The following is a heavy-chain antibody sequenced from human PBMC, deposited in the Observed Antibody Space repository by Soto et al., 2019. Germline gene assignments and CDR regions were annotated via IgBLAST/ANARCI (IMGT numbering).Heavy chain of an antibody. CDR1: GGTFSSYT. V-gene: IGHV1-69*02. CDR2: IIPILGIA. J-gene: IGHJ4*02. CDR3: ARTAHSYCSGGFDY. D-gene: IGHD3-10*01. Sequence: QVQLVQSGAEVKKPGSSVKVSCKASGGTFSSYTISWVRQAPGQGLEWMGRIIPILGIANYAQKFQGRVTSTADKSTSTAYMELSSLRSEDTAVYYCARTAHSYCSGGFDYWGQGTLVTVSS.